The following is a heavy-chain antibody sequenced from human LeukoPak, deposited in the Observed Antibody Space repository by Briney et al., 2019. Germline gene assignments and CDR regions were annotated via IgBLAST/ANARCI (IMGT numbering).Heavy chain of an antibody. V-gene: IGHV4-61*01. J-gene: IGHJ6*02. CDR1: GGPFTSSSYY. Sequence: SDTLSLTCTVSGGPFTSSSYYWGWSRQPTGKGLEWIGYIYYSGSTNYNPSLKSRVTISVDTSKNQFSLKLSSVTAADTAVYYCARGLDVWGQGTTVTVSS. CDR3: ARGLDV. CDR2: IYYSGST.